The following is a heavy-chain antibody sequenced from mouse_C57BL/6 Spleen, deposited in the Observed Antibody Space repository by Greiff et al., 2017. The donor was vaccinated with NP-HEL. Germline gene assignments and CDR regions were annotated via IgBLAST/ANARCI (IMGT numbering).Heavy chain of an antibody. D-gene: IGHD1-1*01. V-gene: IGHV1-4*01. Sequence: VQLQQSGAELARPGASVKMSCKASGYTFTSYTMHWVKQRPGQGLEWIGYINPSSGYTKYNQKFKDKATLTADKSSSTAYMQLSSLTSEDSAFYYCARALITTVVADFDYWGQGTTLTVSS. J-gene: IGHJ2*01. CDR3: ARALITTVVADFDY. CDR2: INPSSGYT. CDR1: GYTFTSYT.